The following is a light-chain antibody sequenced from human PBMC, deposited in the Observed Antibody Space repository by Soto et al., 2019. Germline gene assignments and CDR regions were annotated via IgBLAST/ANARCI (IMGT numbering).Light chain of an antibody. Sequence: EVVLTQSPATLSLSPGERATLSCRASQSVSSHLAWYQQKLGQAPRLLIYDASNRATGIPARFSGSGSGTDFPLTISSLEPEDFSVYYCQQRTDRPLPFGGGTKGDIK. CDR1: QSVSSH. CDR2: DAS. V-gene: IGKV3-11*01. J-gene: IGKJ4*01. CDR3: QQRTDRPLP.